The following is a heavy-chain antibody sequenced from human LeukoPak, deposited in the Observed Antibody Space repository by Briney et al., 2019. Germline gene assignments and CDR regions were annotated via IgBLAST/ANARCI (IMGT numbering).Heavy chain of an antibody. V-gene: IGHV1-2*02. CDR2: TNPNSGGT. CDR3: AREGDCSGGSCYSGWFDP. CDR1: GYTFTGYY. D-gene: IGHD2-15*01. Sequence: ASVKVSCKASGYTFTGYYMHWVRQAPGKGFEGLGWTNPNSGGTNYAQKFQGRVTMTRDTSISTAYMELSRLRSDDTAVYYCAREGDCSGGSCYSGWFDPWGQGTLVTVSS. J-gene: IGHJ5*02.